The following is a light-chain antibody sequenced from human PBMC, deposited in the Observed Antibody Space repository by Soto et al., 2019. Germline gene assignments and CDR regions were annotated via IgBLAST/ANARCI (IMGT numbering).Light chain of an antibody. V-gene: IGKV1-5*03. CDR3: QQYNSYPYT. Sequence: DIQMTQSPSTLSASVGDRVTITCRASQSIIRWLAWYQQKPGKAPNLLIYKASSLESGVPSRFSGSGSETEFTLTISSLHPDDFATYYCQQYNSYPYTFGQGTKLEIK. CDR1: QSIIRW. CDR2: KAS. J-gene: IGKJ2*01.